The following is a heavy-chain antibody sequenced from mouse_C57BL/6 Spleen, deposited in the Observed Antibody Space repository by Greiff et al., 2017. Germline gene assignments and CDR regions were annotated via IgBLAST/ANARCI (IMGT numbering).Heavy chain of an antibody. CDR1: GFTFSDYY. Sequence: EVQLVESEGGLVQPGSSMKLSCTASGFTFSDYYMAWVRQVPEKGLEWVANINYDGSSTYYLDSLKSRFIISRDNAKNLLYLQMSSLKSEDTATYYCARDDYGNYGYFDVWGTGTTVTVSS. J-gene: IGHJ1*03. CDR2: INYDGSST. CDR3: ARDDYGNYGYFDV. D-gene: IGHD2-1*01. V-gene: IGHV5-16*01.